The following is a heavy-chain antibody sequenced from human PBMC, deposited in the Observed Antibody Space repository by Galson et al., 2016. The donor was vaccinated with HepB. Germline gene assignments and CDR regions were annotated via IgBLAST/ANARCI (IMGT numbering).Heavy chain of an antibody. Sequence: SLRLSCAASGYTFSSYGMHWVRQAPGKGLEWVAVIWYDGSNKYYADSVKGRFTISRDNSKNTLYLQMNSLRAEDTAVYYCARDRHRPYYYDSSGYGDMGYYFDYWGQGTLVTVSS. CDR3: ARDRHRPYYYDSSGYGDMGYYFDY. CDR1: GYTFSSYG. D-gene: IGHD3-22*01. CDR2: IWYDGSNK. V-gene: IGHV3-33*01. J-gene: IGHJ4*02.